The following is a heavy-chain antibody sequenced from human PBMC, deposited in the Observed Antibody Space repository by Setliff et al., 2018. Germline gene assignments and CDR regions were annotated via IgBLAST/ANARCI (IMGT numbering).Heavy chain of an antibody. CDR3: ATSGFCSAGSCYSFDD. J-gene: IGHJ4*02. D-gene: IGHD6-19*01. CDR1: GGGGSFSAYY. CDR2: ISPGGST. Sequence: LSLTCGVSGGGGSFSAYYWSWIRQPPGKGLEWIGEISPGGSTIYNPSLRSRVTMSVDTAKNRFSLNLTSVTAADTAVYYCATSGFCSAGSCYSFDDWGQGALVTVSS. V-gene: IGHV4-34*01.